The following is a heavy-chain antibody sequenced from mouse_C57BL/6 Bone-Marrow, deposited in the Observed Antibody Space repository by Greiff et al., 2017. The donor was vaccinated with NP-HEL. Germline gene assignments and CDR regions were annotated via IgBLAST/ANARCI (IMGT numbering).Heavy chain of an antibody. CDR3: ARDARLLRAMDY. CDR1: GFTFSDFY. Sequence: EVKVVESGGGLVQSGRSLRLSCATSGFTFSDFYMEWVRQAPGKGLEWIAASRNKANDYTTEYSASVKGRFIVSRDTSQCILYLQMKARRAEDAAIDYCARDARLLRAMDYWGQGTSVTVSS. CDR2: SRNKANDYTT. V-gene: IGHV7-1*01. J-gene: IGHJ4*01. D-gene: IGHD1-1*01.